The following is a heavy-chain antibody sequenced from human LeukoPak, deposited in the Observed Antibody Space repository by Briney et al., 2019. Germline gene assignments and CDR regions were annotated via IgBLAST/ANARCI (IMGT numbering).Heavy chain of an antibody. CDR3: ARDFLEDTQ. CDR2: ISSSSITN. CDR1: GFTFNSYN. J-gene: IGHJ4*02. D-gene: IGHD2-15*01. Sequence: PGGSLRLSCAASGFTFNSYNMNWVRQAPGKGIDCISYISSSSITNYYVDSVKGRFTISTYNAKNSLYLQMNSLRAEDTAVYYCARDFLEDTQWGQGTLVTVSS. V-gene: IGHV3-48*01.